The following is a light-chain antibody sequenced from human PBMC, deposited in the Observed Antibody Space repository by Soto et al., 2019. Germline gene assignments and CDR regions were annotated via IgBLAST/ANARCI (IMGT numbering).Light chain of an antibody. CDR1: QSLRSS. CDR3: QPYSNWPLT. Sequence: VMTQSPATLSVSPGERTTLSCRASQSLRSSLAGYQQKPGQAPRLLIYGASTRATGIPARFSGSGSGTEFTLTISSLQSEDFAVYYCQPYSNWPLTFGGGTQVDI. V-gene: IGKV3-15*01. CDR2: GAS. J-gene: IGKJ4*01.